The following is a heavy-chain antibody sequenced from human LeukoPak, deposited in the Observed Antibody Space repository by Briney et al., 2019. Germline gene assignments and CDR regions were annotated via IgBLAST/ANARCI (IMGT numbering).Heavy chain of an antibody. J-gene: IGHJ4*02. Sequence: PSETLSLTCTVSGGSISSYYWSWIRQPPGKGLEWIGYIYYSGSTDYNPSLKSRVTISVDTSKNQFSLKLSSVTAADTAVYYCARGLGPDYYGSGKSPYSGPASDYWGQGTLVTVSS. CDR2: IYYSGST. V-gene: IGHV4-59*12. CDR1: GGSISSYY. CDR3: ARGLGPDYYGSGKSPYSGPASDY. D-gene: IGHD3-10*01.